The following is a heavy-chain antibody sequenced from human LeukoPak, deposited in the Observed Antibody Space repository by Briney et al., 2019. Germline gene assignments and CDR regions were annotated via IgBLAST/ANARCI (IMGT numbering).Heavy chain of an antibody. CDR2: TYYRSKWYN. CDR3: ARGEWDDFWSGTTGFDP. J-gene: IGHJ5*02. V-gene: IGHV6-1*01. D-gene: IGHD3-3*01. CDR1: GDSVSSNSAA. Sequence: SQTLSLTCAISGDSVSSNSAAWNWIRQSPSRGLEWLGRTYYRSKWYNDYAVSVKSRITINPDTSKNQFSLQPNSVTPEDTAVYYCARGEWDDFWSGTTGFDPWGQGTLVTVSS.